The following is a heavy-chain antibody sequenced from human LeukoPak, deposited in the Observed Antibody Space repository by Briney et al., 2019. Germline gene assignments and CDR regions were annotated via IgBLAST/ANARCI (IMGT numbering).Heavy chain of an antibody. D-gene: IGHD6-6*01. CDR3: ASIAARIDY. CDR1: GFTFSSYS. CDR2: ISSSSSTI. V-gene: IGHV3-48*04. Sequence: GGSLRLSCAASGFTFSSYSMNWVRQAPGKGLEWVSYISSSSSTIYYADSVKGRFTISRDNAKNSLYLQMNSLRAEDTAVYYCASIAARIDYWGQGTLVTVSS. J-gene: IGHJ4*02.